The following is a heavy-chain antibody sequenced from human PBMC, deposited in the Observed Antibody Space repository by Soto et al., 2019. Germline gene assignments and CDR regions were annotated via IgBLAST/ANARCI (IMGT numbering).Heavy chain of an antibody. V-gene: IGHV3-64*01. Sequence: EVQLAESGGGLAQPGGSLRLSCAASGFTLSGYAMDWVRQAPGKGLEYVSGISSNGVGTYYANSVQGRFTLSRDNSKNTVYLQMGSLRPEDMAAYYFARRARPDFYYMDVWGKGTTVTVSS. J-gene: IGHJ6*03. CDR1: GFTLSGYA. D-gene: IGHD6-6*01. CDR3: ARRARPDFYYMDV. CDR2: ISSNGVGT.